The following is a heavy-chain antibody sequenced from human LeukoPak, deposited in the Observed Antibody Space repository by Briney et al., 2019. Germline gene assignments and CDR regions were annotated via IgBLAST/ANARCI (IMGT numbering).Heavy chain of an antibody. CDR2: ISGSGGST. V-gene: IGHV3-23*01. CDR1: GGSISSYY. Sequence: ETLSLTCTVSGGSISSYYWSWIRQPAGKGLEWVSAISGSGGSTYYADSVKGRFTISRDNSKNTLYLQMNSLRAEDTAVYYCAKDIVVVPAANWGFDYRGQGTLVTVSS. D-gene: IGHD2-2*01. J-gene: IGHJ4*02. CDR3: AKDIVVVPAANWGFDY.